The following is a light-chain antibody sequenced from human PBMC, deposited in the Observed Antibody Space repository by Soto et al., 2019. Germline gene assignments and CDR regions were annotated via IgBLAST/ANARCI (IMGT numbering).Light chain of an antibody. J-gene: IGKJ1*01. Sequence: DIQMTQSPSTVSASVGDRVTITCRASQSISSYLNWYQQKPGKAPKLLIYAASSLQSGVPSRFSGSGSGTDFTLTISSLRPEDFATYYCQQSYSTPWTFGQGTKVDIK. V-gene: IGKV1-39*01. CDR3: QQSYSTPWT. CDR1: QSISSY. CDR2: AAS.